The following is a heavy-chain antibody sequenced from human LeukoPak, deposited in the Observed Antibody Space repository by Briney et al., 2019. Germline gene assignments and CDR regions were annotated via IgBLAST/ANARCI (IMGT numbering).Heavy chain of an antibody. V-gene: IGHV1-2*06. CDR1: GYTFTSYA. J-gene: IGHJ4*02. D-gene: IGHD4-17*01. CDR2: ITPNSGGT. Sequence: ASVKVSCKASGYTFTSYAMNWVRQAPGQGLEWMGRITPNSGGTNYAQKFQGRVIMTRDTSISTAYMELSRLRSDDTAVYYCARGTTVIQTLDYWGQGTLVTVSS. CDR3: ARGTTVIQTLDY.